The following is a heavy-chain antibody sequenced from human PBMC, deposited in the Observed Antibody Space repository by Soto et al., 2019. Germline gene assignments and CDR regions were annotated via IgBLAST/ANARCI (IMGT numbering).Heavy chain of an antibody. Sequence: QVQLQQWGAGLLKPSETLSLTCAVYGGSFSGYYWSWIRQPPGKGLEWIGEINHIGSTNYNPSLKSLLTIVVATSKIQFSLTLSSVTDADPVVYFCARVRRLGPPLSQHLTPQGQSSFDPCGKGILVIVPS. CDR1: GGSFSGYY. V-gene: IGHV4-34*01. CDR3: ARVRRLGPPLSQHLTPQGQSSFDP. CDR2: INHIGST. D-gene: IGHD6-13*01. J-gene: IGHJ5*02.